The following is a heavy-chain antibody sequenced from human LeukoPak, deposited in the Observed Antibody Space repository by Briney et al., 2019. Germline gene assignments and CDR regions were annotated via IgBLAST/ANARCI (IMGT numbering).Heavy chain of an antibody. CDR1: GFTFSNQW. D-gene: IGHD1-26*01. J-gene: IGHJ4*02. V-gene: IGHV3-74*01. CDR3: STGGKYYFDS. Sequence: GGSLRLSCAASGFTFSNQWMHWFRQTPGKGLEWVSLIKTDGTTAIYAESVKGRFTISRDNARSTVYLQMNSLRAGDTALYFCSTGGKYYFDSWGLGTLVTASS. CDR2: IKTDGTTA.